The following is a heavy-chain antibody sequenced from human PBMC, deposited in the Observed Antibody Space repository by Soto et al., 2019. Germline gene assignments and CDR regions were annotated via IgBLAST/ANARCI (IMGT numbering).Heavy chain of an antibody. CDR3: ARHYDILTGYYWAWFDP. J-gene: IGHJ5*02. CDR1: GGSISGYY. V-gene: IGHV4-59*08. CDR2: IYYSGST. D-gene: IGHD3-9*01. Sequence: SETLSLTCAVSGGSISGYYWSWIRQPPGKGLEWIGYIYYSGSTNYNPSLKSRVTISVDTSKNQFSLKLNSVTAADTAVYYCARHYDILTGYYWAWFDPWGQGTLVTVSS.